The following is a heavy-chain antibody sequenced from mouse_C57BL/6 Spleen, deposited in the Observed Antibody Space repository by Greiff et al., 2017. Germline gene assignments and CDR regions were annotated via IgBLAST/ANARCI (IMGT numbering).Heavy chain of an antibody. CDR3: ARRRAVVATRDYAMDY. CDR1: GFTFSDYG. J-gene: IGHJ4*01. Sequence: EVQGVESGGGLVKPGGSLKLSCAASGFTFSDYGMHWVRQAPEKGLEWVAYISSGSSTIYYADTVKGRFTISRDNAKNTLFLQMTSLRSEDTAMYYCARRRAVVATRDYAMDYWGQGTSVTVSS. CDR2: ISSGSSTI. V-gene: IGHV5-17*01. D-gene: IGHD1-1*01.